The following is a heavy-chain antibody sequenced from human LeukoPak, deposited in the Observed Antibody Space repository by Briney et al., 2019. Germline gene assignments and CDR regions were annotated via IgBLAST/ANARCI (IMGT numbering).Heavy chain of an antibody. CDR1: GDSIISHSDY. V-gene: IGHV4-39*07. J-gene: IGHJ3*02. D-gene: IGHD2-2*01. CDR2: IYSGSA. Sequence: SETLSLTCTVSGDSIISHSDYWGWIRQPPGKGLEWLGSIYSGSAYYNVPLMSRVVLSVDTSKNQFSLKLSSVTAADTAVYYCARDGIYCSSTSCHDPGAFDIWGQGTMVTVSS. CDR3: ARDGIYCSSTSCHDPGAFDI.